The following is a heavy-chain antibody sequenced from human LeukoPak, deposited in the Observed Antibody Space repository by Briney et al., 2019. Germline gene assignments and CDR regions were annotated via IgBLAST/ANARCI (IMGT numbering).Heavy chain of an antibody. V-gene: IGHV3-7*01. Sequence: GGSLRLSCAASGFTFSSYWMSWVRQAPGKGLEWVANIKQDGSEKYYVDSVKGRFTISRDNSKNTLYLQMNSLRAEDTAVYYCARERATYYYGSGSFFDYWGQGTLVTVSS. CDR2: IKQDGSEK. CDR3: ARERATYYYGSGSFFDY. CDR1: GFTFSSYW. D-gene: IGHD3-10*01. J-gene: IGHJ4*02.